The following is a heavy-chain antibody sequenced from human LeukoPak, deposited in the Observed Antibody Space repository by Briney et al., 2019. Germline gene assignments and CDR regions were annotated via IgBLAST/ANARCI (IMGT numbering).Heavy chain of an antibody. Sequence: ASVKVSCKASGYTFTSYYMHWVRQAPGQGLEWMGIINPSGGSTSYAQKFQGRVTVTRDTSTSTVYMELSSLRSEDPAVYYCRVCSSTSCLDYWGQGTLVTVSS. CDR3: RVCSSTSCLDY. V-gene: IGHV1-46*01. D-gene: IGHD2-2*01. J-gene: IGHJ4*02. CDR2: INPSGGST. CDR1: GYTFTSYY.